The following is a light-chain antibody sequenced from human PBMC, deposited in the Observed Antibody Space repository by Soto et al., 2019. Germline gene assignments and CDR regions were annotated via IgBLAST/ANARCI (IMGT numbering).Light chain of an antibody. CDR2: AAS. Sequence: EIVLTQSPGTLSLSPGERATLSCRASQSVRNTYLAWYQQRPGQAPRLLIYAASSRATGVPDRFSGSGSGTDFTLTITRLETEDFAVYYCQQYGDFLFRFGPGTKVDIK. CDR3: QQYGDFLFR. J-gene: IGKJ3*01. CDR1: QSVRNTY. V-gene: IGKV3-20*01.